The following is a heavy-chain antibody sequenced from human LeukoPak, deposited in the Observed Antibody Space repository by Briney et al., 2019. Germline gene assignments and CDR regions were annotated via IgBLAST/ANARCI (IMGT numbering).Heavy chain of an antibody. CDR2: IYYSGST. D-gene: IGHD2-15*01. J-gene: IGHJ4*02. CDR1: GGSISSSSYY. V-gene: IGHV4-39*01. CDR3: ARQVRRGIVVVVAAIRGDFDY. Sequence: PSETLSLTCTVSGGSISSSSYYGGWIRQPPGKGVEWVGSIYYSGSTYYNPTRNRRVPISAATSKTPFSLKLSSVTAADTAVYYCARQVRRGIVVVVAAIRGDFDYWGQGTLVTVYS.